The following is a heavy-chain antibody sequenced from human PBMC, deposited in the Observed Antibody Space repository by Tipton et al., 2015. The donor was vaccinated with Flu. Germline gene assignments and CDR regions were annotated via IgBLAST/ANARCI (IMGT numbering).Heavy chain of an antibody. V-gene: IGHV4-59*01. CDR1: GGSISSYY. CDR3: ARSTHSSSAQFDY. J-gene: IGHJ4*02. Sequence: TLSLTCTVSGGSISSYYWSWIRQPPGKGLEWIGYIYYSGSTNYNPSLKSRVTISVDTSKNQFSLKLSSVTAADTAVYYCARSTHSSSAQFDYWGQGTLVTVSS. D-gene: IGHD6-13*01. CDR2: IYYSGST.